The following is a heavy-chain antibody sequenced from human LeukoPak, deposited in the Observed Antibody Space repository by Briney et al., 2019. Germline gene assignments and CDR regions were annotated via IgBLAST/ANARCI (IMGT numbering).Heavy chain of an antibody. Sequence: GGSLRLSCAASGFTFSSYAMSWVRQAPGKGLEWVSAISGSGGSTYYADSVKGRFTISRDNSKNTLYLQMNSLRAEDTAVYYCAKDPWRWELAEDDAFDIWGQGTMVTVSS. CDR2: ISGSGGST. V-gene: IGHV3-23*01. CDR1: GFTFSSYA. CDR3: AKDPWRWELAEDDAFDI. D-gene: IGHD1-26*01. J-gene: IGHJ3*02.